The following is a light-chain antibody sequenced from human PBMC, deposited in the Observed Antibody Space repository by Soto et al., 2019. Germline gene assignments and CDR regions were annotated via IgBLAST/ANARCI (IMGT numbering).Light chain of an antibody. V-gene: IGLV3-21*02. CDR1: NIGGQS. Sequence: SYVLTQPPSVSVAPGQTARITCGGHNIGGQSVHWYQQKPGQAPVLVVYDDRDRPSGIPERFSGSNSGDAATLTISRVEAGDDADYFCQVWDTLIDHPVVFGGGTKVT. CDR2: DDR. CDR3: QVWDTLIDHPVV. J-gene: IGLJ3*02.